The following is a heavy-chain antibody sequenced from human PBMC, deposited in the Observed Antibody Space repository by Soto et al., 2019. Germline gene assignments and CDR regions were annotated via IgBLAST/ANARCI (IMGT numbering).Heavy chain of an antibody. D-gene: IGHD6-13*01. J-gene: IGHJ6*02. V-gene: IGHV1-8*01. CDR2: MNPNSGNT. CDR3: ARDSSSWTTYYYYGMEV. Sequence: ASVKVSCKASGYTFTSYDINWVRQATGQGLEWMGWMNPNSGNTGYAQKFQGRVTMTRNTSISTAYMELSSLRSEDTAVYYCARDSSSWTTYYYYGMEVWGQGTTVTVSS. CDR1: GYTFTSYD.